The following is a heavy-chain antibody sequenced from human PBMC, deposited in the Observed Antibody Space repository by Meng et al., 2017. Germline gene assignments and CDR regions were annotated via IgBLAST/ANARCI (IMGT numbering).Heavy chain of an antibody. D-gene: IGHD3-3*01. CDR3: ARASLYGFWSGYAYGMDV. Sequence: ASVKVSCKASGYTFTSYDINWVRQATGQGLEWMGWMNPNSGNTGYAQKFQGRVTMTRNTSISTAYMELSSLRSEDTAVYYCARASLYGFWSGYAYGMDVWGQGTTVTVSS. CDR1: GYTFTSYD. J-gene: IGHJ6*02. V-gene: IGHV1-8*01. CDR2: MNPNSGNT.